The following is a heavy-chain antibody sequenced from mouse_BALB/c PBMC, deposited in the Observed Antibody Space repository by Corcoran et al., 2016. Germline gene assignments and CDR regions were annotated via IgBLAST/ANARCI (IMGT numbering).Heavy chain of an antibody. CDR1: GYTFTDYE. J-gene: IGHJ2*01. CDR2: IDPETGGT. Sequence: QVQLQQSGAELVRPGASVTLSCKASGYTFTDYEMHWVKQTPVHGLEWIGAIDPETGGTAYNQKFKGNATLTADKSSSTAYMELRSLTSSDSAFYFCTTVDYWCQGTTLTVSS. V-gene: IGHV1-15*01. CDR3: TTVDY.